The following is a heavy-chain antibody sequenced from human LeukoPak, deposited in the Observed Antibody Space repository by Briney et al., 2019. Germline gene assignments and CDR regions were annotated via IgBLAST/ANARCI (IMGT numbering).Heavy chain of an antibody. Sequence: SETLSLTCTVSGGSISSYYWSWIQQPPGKGLEWIGYIYYSGSTNYNPSLKSRVTISVDTSKNQFSLKLSSVTAADTAVYYCARVNSSSWYDWGQGTLVTVSS. V-gene: IGHV4-59*01. J-gene: IGHJ4*02. CDR1: GGSISSYY. CDR2: IYYSGST. CDR3: ARVNSSSWYD. D-gene: IGHD6-13*01.